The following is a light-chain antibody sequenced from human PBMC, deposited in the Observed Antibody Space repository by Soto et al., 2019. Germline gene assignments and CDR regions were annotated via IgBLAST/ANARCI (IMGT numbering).Light chain of an antibody. V-gene: IGKV4-1*01. J-gene: IGKJ4*01. CDR2: WAS. CDR1: QSVLYSSDNKNY. Sequence: DFVVIQSPDSLPVSLGERATINCKSSQSVLYSSDNKNYLAWYQQKPGQPPKLLIYWASTRESGVPDRFSGSGSGTDFTLTINSLQAEDVAVYYCQQYYSTPLTFGGGTKVEIK. CDR3: QQYYSTPLT.